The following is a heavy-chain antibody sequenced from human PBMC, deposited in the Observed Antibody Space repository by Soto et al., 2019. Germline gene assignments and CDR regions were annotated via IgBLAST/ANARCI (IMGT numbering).Heavy chain of an antibody. CDR2: ISGSGGST. CDR1: GFTFSSYA. D-gene: IGHD3-22*01. CDR3: AKVESSGYFQKPFDY. V-gene: IGHV3-23*01. J-gene: IGHJ4*02. Sequence: EVQLLESGGGLVQPGGSPRLSCAASGFTFSSYAMSWVRQAPGKGLEWVSAISGSGGSTYYADSVKGRFTISRDNSKNTLYLQMNSLRAEDTAVYYCAKVESSGYFQKPFDYWGQGTLVTVSS.